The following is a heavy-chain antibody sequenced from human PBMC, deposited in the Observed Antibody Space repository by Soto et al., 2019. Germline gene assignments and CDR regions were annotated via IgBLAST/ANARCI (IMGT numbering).Heavy chain of an antibody. Sequence: GGSMGISCAASGLGACVNFMPWVRQAPGKGQEWVSAINNAFNTFYADSVTGRFNISRDNSKNTLYLQMNSLRVEDTAMYYCVRENYCYGMDVWGQGTTVTVSS. CDR1: GLGACVNF. CDR2: INNAFNT. CDR3: VRENYCYGMDV. J-gene: IGHJ6*02. V-gene: IGHV3-66*01.